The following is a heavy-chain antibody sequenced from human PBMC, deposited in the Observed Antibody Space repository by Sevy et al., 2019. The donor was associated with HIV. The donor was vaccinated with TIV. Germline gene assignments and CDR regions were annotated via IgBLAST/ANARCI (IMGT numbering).Heavy chain of an antibody. V-gene: IGHV3-64*01. CDR2: ISADGDAK. CDR1: GFTFNSFS. D-gene: IGHD6-19*01. Sequence: GGSLRLSCAASGFTFNSFSMHWVRQAPGKGLEYVSAISADGDAKYYANSVKGRFTISRDNSKNALYLQMGSLRTEDMAVYYCVRDHGYISAWVGFDYWGQGTLVTVSS. J-gene: IGHJ4*02. CDR3: VRDHGYISAWVGFDY.